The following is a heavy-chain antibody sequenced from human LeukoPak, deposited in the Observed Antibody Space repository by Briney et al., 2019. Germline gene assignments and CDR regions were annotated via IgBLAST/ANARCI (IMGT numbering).Heavy chain of an antibody. CDR2: INHSGST. D-gene: IGHD4-17*01. J-gene: IGHJ6*03. CDR1: GGSISSSSYY. CDR3: ARLVYGDYVPPRDYYYYMDV. Sequence: SETLSLTCTVSGGSISSSSYYWGWIRQPPGKGLEWIGEINHSGSTNYNPSLKSRVTISVDTSKNQFSLKLSSVTAADTAVYYCARLVYGDYVPPRDYYYYMDVWGKGTTVTISS. V-gene: IGHV4-39*07.